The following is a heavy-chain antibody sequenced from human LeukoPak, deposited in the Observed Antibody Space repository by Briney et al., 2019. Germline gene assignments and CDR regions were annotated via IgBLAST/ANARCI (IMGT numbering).Heavy chain of an antibody. CDR2: ISGSGGSI. CDR1: GFTFSNYA. J-gene: IGHJ3*02. D-gene: IGHD2-15*01. Sequence: GRSLRLSCAASGFTFSNYAMTWVRQAPGEGLEWVSVISGSGGSIYYADSVKGRFTISRDNSKNTLYLQMNSLRAEDTAVYYCAKDQVLGSGPPPFFDIWGQGTMVTVSS. V-gene: IGHV3-23*01. CDR3: AKDQVLGSGPPPFFDI.